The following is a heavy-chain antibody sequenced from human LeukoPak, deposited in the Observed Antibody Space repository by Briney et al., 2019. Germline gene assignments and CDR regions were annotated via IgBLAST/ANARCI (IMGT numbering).Heavy chain of an antibody. J-gene: IGHJ4*02. D-gene: IGHD3-16*01. V-gene: IGHV4-39*07. CDR3: TRGAGWLIDY. Sequence: SETLSLTCTVSGGSISSSSYYWGWIRQPPGKGLEWIGSIYYSGSTYYNPSLKSRVTISVDTSKNQFSLRLSSVTAADTAVYYCTRGAGWLIDYWGQGILVTVSS. CDR1: GGSISSSSYY. CDR2: IYYSGST.